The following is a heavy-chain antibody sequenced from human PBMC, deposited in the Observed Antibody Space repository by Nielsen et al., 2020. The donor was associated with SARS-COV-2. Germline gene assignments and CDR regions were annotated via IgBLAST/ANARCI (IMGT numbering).Heavy chain of an antibody. D-gene: IGHD5-24*01. V-gene: IGHV4-61*01. Sequence: SETLSLTCIVSGGSISTGSHYWSWIRQPPGKGLEWIGYIFYRGNTNYKPSLKSRVTISVDTSKNQFSLKVNSVTAADMAVYYCVRIDMATSSVDYWGRGTLVTVSS. J-gene: IGHJ4*02. CDR2: IFYRGNT. CDR3: VRIDMATSSVDY. CDR1: GGSISTGSHY.